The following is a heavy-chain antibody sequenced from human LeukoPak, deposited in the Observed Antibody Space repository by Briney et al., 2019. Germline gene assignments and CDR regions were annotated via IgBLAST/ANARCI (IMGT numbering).Heavy chain of an antibody. CDR2: ISYDGSNK. Sequence: GGSLRLSCAASGFTFSSYAMHWVRQAPGKGLEWVAVISYDGSNKYYADSVKGRFTISRDNSKNTLYLQMNSLRAEDTAVYYCAGTTEIVVVQAAALYYWGQGTLVTVSS. CDR1: GFTFSSYA. V-gene: IGHV3-30-3*01. CDR3: AGTTEIVVVQAAALYY. J-gene: IGHJ4*02. D-gene: IGHD2-2*01.